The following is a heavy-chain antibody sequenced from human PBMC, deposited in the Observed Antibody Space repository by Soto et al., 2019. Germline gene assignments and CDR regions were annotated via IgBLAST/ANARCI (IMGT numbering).Heavy chain of an antibody. Sequence: GGSLRLSCAASGFTFSSYAMSWVRQAPGKGLEWVSAISGSGGSTYYADSVKGRFTISRDNSKNTLYLQMNSLRAEDTAVYYCAKDLSGWPTINWFDPWGQGTLVTVSS. CDR3: AKDLSGWPTINWFDP. J-gene: IGHJ5*02. D-gene: IGHD6-19*01. V-gene: IGHV3-23*01. CDR1: GFTFSSYA. CDR2: ISGSGGST.